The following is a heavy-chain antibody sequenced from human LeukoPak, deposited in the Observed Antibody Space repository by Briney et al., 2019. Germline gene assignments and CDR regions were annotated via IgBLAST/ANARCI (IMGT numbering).Heavy chain of an antibody. CDR3: VSLIPSY. J-gene: IGHJ4*02. Sequence: GGSLRLSCAASGFTFSSYTMHGVRKAPGKGLEWLAVISSDGSNKYYADSVKGRFTISRDNSKNTLYLQMNILRPEDTAVYYCVSLIPSYWGQGTLVTVSS. CDR1: GFTFSSYT. V-gene: IGHV3-30-3*01. D-gene: IGHD3-10*01. CDR2: ISSDGSNK.